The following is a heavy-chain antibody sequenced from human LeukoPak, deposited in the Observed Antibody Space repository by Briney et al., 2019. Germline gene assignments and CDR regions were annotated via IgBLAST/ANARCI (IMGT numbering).Heavy chain of an antibody. J-gene: IGHJ4*02. Sequence: PGGSLRLSCAASGFTFSSYWMSWVRQAPGKGLEWVANIKQDGSEKYYVDSVKGRFTISRDNAKNSLYLQMNSLRAEDTAVYYCARDLGYCSSTSCYSRFDYWGQGTLVTVSS. V-gene: IGHV3-7*01. CDR1: GFTFSSYW. D-gene: IGHD2-2*01. CDR2: IKQDGSEK. CDR3: ARDLGYCSSTSCYSRFDY.